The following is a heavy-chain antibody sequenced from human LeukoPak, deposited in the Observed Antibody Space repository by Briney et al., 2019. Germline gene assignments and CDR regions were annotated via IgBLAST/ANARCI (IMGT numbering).Heavy chain of an antibody. CDR3: ARLTSGTHPNFDY. CDR2: IYTSGST. V-gene: IGHV4-61*02. J-gene: IGHJ4*02. D-gene: IGHD3-10*01. Sequence: SETLSLTCTVSGGSISSGSYYWSWIRQPAGKGLEWIGRIYTSGSTNYNPSLKSRVTISVDTSKNQFSLKLSSVTAADTAVYYCARLTSGTHPNFDYCGRGTLVTVSS. CDR1: GGSISSGSYY.